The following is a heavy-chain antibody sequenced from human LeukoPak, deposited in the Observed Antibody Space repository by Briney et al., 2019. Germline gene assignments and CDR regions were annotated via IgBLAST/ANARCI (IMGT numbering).Heavy chain of an antibody. Sequence: ASVKVSCKGSGYTFSKYAMNWVRQAPGQGLEWMGWINTNTGNPTSAQGFTGRFVFSLDTSVSTAYLQISSLKAEDTAVYYCARDPHQIVGATTFFDYWGQGTLVTVSS. CDR2: INTNTGNP. J-gene: IGHJ4*02. D-gene: IGHD1-26*01. V-gene: IGHV7-4-1*02. CDR1: GYTFSKYA. CDR3: ARDPHQIVGATTFFDY.